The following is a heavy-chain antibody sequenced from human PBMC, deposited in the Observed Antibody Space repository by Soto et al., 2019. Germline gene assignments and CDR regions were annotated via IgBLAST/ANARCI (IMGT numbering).Heavy chain of an antibody. CDR1: GFTLDNYW. CDR2: IHPDGNDT. V-gene: IGHV3-7*01. D-gene: IGHD6-13*01. J-gene: IGHJ4*02. Sequence: EVQLEESGGGLVQPGGSLRLSCAASGFTLDNYWMSWVRQAPGKGLEWVGNIHPDGNDTYYTASVKGRFTISRDNAKKSLDLQMNSLRSEDTALYYCARDEADSKGRAVPGGDYWGQGILVTVSS. CDR3: ARDEADSKGRAVPGGDY.